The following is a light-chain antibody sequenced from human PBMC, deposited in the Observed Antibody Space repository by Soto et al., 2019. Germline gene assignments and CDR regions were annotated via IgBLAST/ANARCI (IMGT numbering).Light chain of an antibody. Sequence: ILMTQSPATLSVSPGERATISCRASQSVSNNLAWYQQKPGQAPRLLIYDAATRATGIPARFSRSGSGTEFTLTFSGVQSEDFSVYYCQQYNNWPPWTFGQGTKVEIK. V-gene: IGKV3-15*01. CDR2: DAA. J-gene: IGKJ1*01. CDR3: QQYNNWPPWT. CDR1: QSVSNN.